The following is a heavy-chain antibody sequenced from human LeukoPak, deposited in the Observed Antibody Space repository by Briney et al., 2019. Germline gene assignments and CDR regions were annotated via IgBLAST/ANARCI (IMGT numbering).Heavy chain of an antibody. D-gene: IGHD1-1*01. CDR2: ISSSSSYI. CDR3: ARDLFTNYPDY. Sequence: TGGSLRLSCAASGFTFSSYNVNWVRQAPGKGLEWVSSISSSSSYIHYADSVRGRFTISRDNAKNSLYLQMNSLRAEDTAVYYCARDLFTNYPDYWGQGTLVTVSS. V-gene: IGHV3-21*01. CDR1: GFTFSSYN. J-gene: IGHJ4*02.